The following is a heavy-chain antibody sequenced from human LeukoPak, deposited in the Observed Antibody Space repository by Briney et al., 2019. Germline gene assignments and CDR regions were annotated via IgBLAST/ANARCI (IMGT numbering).Heavy chain of an antibody. J-gene: IGHJ2*01. V-gene: IGHV3-9*03. Sequence: GGSLRLSCAASGFTFDDYAMHWVRQAPGKGLEWVSGISRNSGSIGYADSVKGRFTISRDNAKNSLYLQRNSLRAEDMALYYCAKVVYGNLGYFDLWGRGTLVTVSS. CDR2: ISRNSGSI. D-gene: IGHD4-11*01. CDR3: AKVVYGNLGYFDL. CDR1: GFTFDDYA.